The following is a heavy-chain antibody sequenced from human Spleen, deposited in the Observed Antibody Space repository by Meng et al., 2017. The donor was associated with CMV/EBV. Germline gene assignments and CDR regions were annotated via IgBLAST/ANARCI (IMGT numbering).Heavy chain of an antibody. J-gene: IGHJ3*02. D-gene: IGHD3-22*01. CDR2: IYYSGSS. CDR3: ARDLNDGFYSGDAFDI. V-gene: IGHV4-39*07. Sequence: WVRQPPGKGLEWIGNIYYSGSSYYNPSLKSRVTISIDTSKNQFSLKLSSVTAADTAVYYCARDLNDGFYSGDAFDIWGQGTMVTVSS.